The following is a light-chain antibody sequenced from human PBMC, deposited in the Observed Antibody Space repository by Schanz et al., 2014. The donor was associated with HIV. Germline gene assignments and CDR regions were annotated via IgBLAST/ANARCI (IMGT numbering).Light chain of an antibody. J-gene: IGLJ2*01. CDR1: SSNIGAGYH. Sequence: QSVLTQPPSVSGAPGQRVTISCTGSSSNIGAGYHVQWYQQLPGTAPKLLIYENNKRPSGIPDRFSGSKSGTSATLGITGLQTGDEADYYCGTWDNSLSGGIFGGGTKLTVL. CDR2: ENN. V-gene: IGLV1-51*01. CDR3: GTWDNSLSGGI.